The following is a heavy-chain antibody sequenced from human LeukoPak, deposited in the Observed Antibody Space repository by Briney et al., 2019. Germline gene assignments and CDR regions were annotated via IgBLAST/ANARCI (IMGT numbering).Heavy chain of an antibody. CDR2: VSSSSSYI. J-gene: IGHJ4*02. CDR3: ARGPPRNPFDY. V-gene: IGHV3-21*01. CDR1: GFTFSSYS. Sequence: GGSLRLSCAASGFTFSSYSMNWVRQAPGKGLEWVSSVSSSSSYIYYADSVKGRFTISRDNAKNSLYLQMNSLRAEDTAVYYCARGPPRNPFDYWGQGTLVTVSS.